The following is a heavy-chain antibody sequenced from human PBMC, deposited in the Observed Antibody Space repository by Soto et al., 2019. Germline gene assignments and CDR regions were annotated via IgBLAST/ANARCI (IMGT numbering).Heavy chain of an antibody. CDR2: IIPMYGIA. Sequence: QVQLVQSGAEVKKPGSSVRVSCRTSGGTFKKYGFSWVRQAPGQGLEWMGGIIPMYGIANYGQIFQGRLTITADEPTNTVYMDLTSLTSEDTAVYYCAGEVGGTGLHLWGQGTQVTVSS. D-gene: IGHD1-26*01. V-gene: IGHV1-69*12. J-gene: IGHJ5*02. CDR1: GGTFKKYG. CDR3: AGEVGGTGLHL.